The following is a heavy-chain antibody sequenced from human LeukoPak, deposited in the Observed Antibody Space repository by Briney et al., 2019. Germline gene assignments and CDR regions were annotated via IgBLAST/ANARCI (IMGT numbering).Heavy chain of an antibody. J-gene: IGHJ4*02. CDR1: GYTFTSYG. V-gene: IGHV1-2*02. Sequence: ASVKVSCKASGYTFTSYGISWVRQAPGQGLEWMGWINPNSGGTNYAQKFQGRVTMTRDTSISTAYMELSRLRSDDAAVYYCARGDGKSHYWGQGTLVTVSS. CDR2: INPNSGGT. CDR3: ARGDGKSHY.